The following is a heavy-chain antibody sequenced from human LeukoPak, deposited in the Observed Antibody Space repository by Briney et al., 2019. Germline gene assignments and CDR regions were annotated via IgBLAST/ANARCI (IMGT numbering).Heavy chain of an antibody. D-gene: IGHD5-12*01. Sequence: TGGSLRLSCAASEFTFSSYGMHWVRQAPGKGLEWVAFIRYDGSDKYYADSVKGRFTISGDNSKNTLYLQMNSLRAEDTAVYYCAKAGQNSGWVFDPWGQGTLVTVSS. CDR1: EFTFSSYG. CDR3: AKAGQNSGWVFDP. V-gene: IGHV3-30*02. CDR2: IRYDGSDK. J-gene: IGHJ5*02.